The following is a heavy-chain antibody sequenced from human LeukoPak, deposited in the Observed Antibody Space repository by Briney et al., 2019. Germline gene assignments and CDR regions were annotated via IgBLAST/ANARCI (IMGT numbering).Heavy chain of an antibody. CDR1: GYTFTSYD. J-gene: IGHJ6*03. V-gene: IGHV1-8*03. CDR3: ARRGRGVYYYYMDV. Sequence: ASVKVSCKXSGYTFTSYDINWVRQATGQGLEWMGWMNPNSGNTGYAQKFQGRVTITRNTSISTAYMELSSLRSEDTAVYYCARRGRGVYYYYMDVWGKGTTVTVSS. CDR2: MNPNSGNT. D-gene: IGHD3-16*01.